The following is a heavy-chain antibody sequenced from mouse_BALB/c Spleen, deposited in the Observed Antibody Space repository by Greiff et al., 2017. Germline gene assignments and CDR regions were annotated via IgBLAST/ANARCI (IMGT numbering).Heavy chain of an antibody. Sequence: EVQRVESGGGLVKLGGSLKLSCAASGFTFSSYYMSWVRQTPEKRLELVAAINSNGGSTYYPDTVKGRFTISRDNAKNTLYLQMSSLKSEDTALYYCAREDPNWYFDVGGAGTTVTVPS. CDR1: GFTFSSYY. CDR2: INSNGGST. J-gene: IGHJ1*01. V-gene: IGHV5-6-2*01. CDR3: AREDPNWYFDV.